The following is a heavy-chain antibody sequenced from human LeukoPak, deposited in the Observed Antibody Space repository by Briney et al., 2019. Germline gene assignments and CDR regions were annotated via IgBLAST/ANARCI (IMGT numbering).Heavy chain of an antibody. CDR3: AGSCYFDWFDP. Sequence: GGSLRLSCAASGFTFSSYWMSWVRQAPGKGLEWVANIKQDGSEKYYVDPVKGRFTISRDNAKNSLYLQMNSLRAEDTAVYYCAGSCYFDWFDPWGQGTLVTVSS. CDR1: GFTFSSYW. J-gene: IGHJ5*02. V-gene: IGHV3-7*01. D-gene: IGHD2-15*01. CDR2: IKQDGSEK.